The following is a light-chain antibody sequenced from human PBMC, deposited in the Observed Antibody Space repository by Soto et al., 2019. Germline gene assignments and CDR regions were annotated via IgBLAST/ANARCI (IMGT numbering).Light chain of an antibody. V-gene: IGKV3-15*01. J-gene: IGKJ2*01. CDR3: QQGHNWPLT. Sequence: EIVMTQSPATLSLSPGERAALSCRASQSINSELAWYQQKPGQPPRLLIYGASTRPTGVPARFTGSESGSEFTLTISGLQSEDFAVYYCQQGHNWPLTFGQRTRREI. CDR2: GAS. CDR1: QSINSE.